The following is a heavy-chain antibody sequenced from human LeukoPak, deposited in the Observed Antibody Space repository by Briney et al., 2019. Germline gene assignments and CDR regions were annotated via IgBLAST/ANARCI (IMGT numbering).Heavy chain of an antibody. D-gene: IGHD2/OR15-2a*01. J-gene: IGHJ5*02. CDR3: AKDVSWNWFDP. CDR1: GISFSSHG. V-gene: IGHV3-30*18. Sequence: GGSLRLSCAASGISFSSHGMHWVRQAPGKGLEWVAVISYDGSNKYYADSVKGRFTISRDNSKNTLYLQMNTLRAEDTAVYYCAKDVSWNWFDPWGQGTLVTVSS. CDR2: ISYDGSNK.